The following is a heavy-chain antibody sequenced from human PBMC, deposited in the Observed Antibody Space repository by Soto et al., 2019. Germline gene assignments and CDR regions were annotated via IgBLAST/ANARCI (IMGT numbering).Heavy chain of an antibody. J-gene: IGHJ4*02. CDR3: VRDRGWQTLDC. D-gene: IGHD2-15*01. Sequence: PGGSLRLSCVASGFTFSSYWMTWVRQAPGKGLERVANIKRDGTEEYYVVSVKGRFTISRDNAKNSLYLQMNTLRVEDTAFYYCVRDRGWQTLDCWDQGTLVTVSS. CDR2: IKRDGTEE. CDR1: GFTFSSYW. V-gene: IGHV3-7*01.